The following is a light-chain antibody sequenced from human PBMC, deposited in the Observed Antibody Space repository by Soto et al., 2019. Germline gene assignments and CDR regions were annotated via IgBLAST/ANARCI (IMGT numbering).Light chain of an antibody. CDR3: QQYVSSPPWT. J-gene: IGKJ1*01. V-gene: IGKV3-20*01. CDR2: AAS. CDR1: QSVSSSY. Sequence: IVLTQSPGTLSLSPGERATLSWRASQSVSSSYLVWHQQKPGQAPRLLIYAASRRATGIPDRFSGSGSGTDFTLTISRLEPEDFAVYYCQQYVSSPPWTFGQGTKVDIK.